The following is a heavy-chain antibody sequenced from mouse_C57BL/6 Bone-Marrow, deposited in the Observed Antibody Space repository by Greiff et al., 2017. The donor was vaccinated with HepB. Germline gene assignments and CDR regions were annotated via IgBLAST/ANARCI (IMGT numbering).Heavy chain of an antibody. CDR2: IRNKANGYTT. V-gene: IGHV7-3*01. CDR3: ARSSSYYDYSFDY. CDR1: GFTFTDYY. J-gene: IGHJ2*01. D-gene: IGHD2-4*01. Sequence: EVMLVESGGGLVQPGGSLSLSCAASGFTFTDYYMSWVRQPPGKALEWLGFIRNKANGYTTEYSASVKGRFTISRDNSQSILYLQMNALRAEDSATYYCARSSSYYDYSFDYWGQGTTLTVSS.